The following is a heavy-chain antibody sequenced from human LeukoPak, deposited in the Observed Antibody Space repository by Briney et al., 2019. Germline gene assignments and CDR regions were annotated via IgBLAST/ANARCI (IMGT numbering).Heavy chain of an antibody. CDR2: ISYDGNTK. V-gene: IGHV3-30-3*01. J-gene: IGHJ1*01. CDR1: GFTFSRYT. Sequence: PGRSLRLSCAASGFTFSRYTMHWVRQAPGEGLEWVAVISYDGNTKYNADSVKGRFTISRDNSKSTLYLQMSSLRAEDTAVYYCARAYSSSRRVEFFQHWGQGTLVTVSS. D-gene: IGHD6-13*01. CDR3: ARAYSSSRRVEFFQH.